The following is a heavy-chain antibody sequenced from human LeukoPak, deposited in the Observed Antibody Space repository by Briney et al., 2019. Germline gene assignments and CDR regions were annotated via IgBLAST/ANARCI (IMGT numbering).Heavy chain of an antibody. CDR2: MSPNSGNT. CDR3: ARVPYRTYYDFWSGYTGGHEYYFDY. V-gene: IGHV1-8*01. D-gene: IGHD3-3*01. Sequence: ASVKVSCKASGYTFTSYDINWVRQATGQGLEWMGWMSPNSGNTGYAQKFQGRVTMTRNTSISTAYMELSSLRSEDTAVYYCARVPYRTYYDFWSGYTGGHEYYFDYWGQGTLVTVSS. CDR1: GYTFTSYD. J-gene: IGHJ4*02.